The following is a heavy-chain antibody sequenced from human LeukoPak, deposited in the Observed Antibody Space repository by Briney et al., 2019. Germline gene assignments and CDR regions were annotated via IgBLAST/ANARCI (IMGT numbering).Heavy chain of an antibody. J-gene: IGHJ4*02. CDR2: ISGSGGST. CDR1: GFTFSSNA. D-gene: IGHD3-16*01. CDR3: AKFGEQVNFDY. Sequence: AGGSLRLSCAASGFTFSSNAMHWVRQAPGKGLEWVSAISGSGGSTYYADSVKGRFTISRDNSKNTLYLQMNSLRAEDTAVYYCAKFGEQVNFDYWGQGTLVTVSS. V-gene: IGHV3-23*01.